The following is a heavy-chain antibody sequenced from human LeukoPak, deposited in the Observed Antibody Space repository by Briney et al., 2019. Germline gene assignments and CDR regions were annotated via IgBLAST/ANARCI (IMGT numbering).Heavy chain of an antibody. Sequence: PGGSLRLSCAASGFTFRRHWMSWVRQAPGKGLEWVATIKEDGTENHHANSVKGRFTISRDNAKNSLYLQMTSLRVEDTALYYCARDPLVTAFGARYFDYWGLGTVVSVSS. CDR3: ARDPLVTAFGARYFDY. CDR1: GFTFRRHW. J-gene: IGHJ4*02. CDR2: IKEDGTEN. D-gene: IGHD2-21*02. V-gene: IGHV3-7*01.